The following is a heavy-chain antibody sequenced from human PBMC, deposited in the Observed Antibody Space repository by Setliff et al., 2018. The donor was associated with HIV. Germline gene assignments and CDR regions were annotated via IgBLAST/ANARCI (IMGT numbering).Heavy chain of an antibody. V-gene: IGHV3-21*06. CDR1: GFTFSSYS. CDR2: ISDRNDYS. D-gene: IGHD7-27*01. Sequence: GESLKISCAASGFTFSSYSFSWVHQAPGKGLEWVSFISDRNDYSFYAGSVKGRFTISRDNTKHLLYLHMHSLRTDDTAVYFCARDANWGIERGFDSWGQGTLVTVS. CDR3: ARDANWGIERGFDS. J-gene: IGHJ4*02.